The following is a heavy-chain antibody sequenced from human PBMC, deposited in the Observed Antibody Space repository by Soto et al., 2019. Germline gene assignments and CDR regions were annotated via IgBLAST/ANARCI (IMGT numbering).Heavy chain of an antibody. Sequence: PVGSLRLSCAASGFTFSSYSMNWVRQAPGKGLEWVSSISSSSSYIYYADSVKGRFTISRDNAKNSLYLQMNSLRAEDTAVYYCAREDIVVVVAGYYGMDVWGQGTTVTVSS. CDR3: AREDIVVVVAGYYGMDV. J-gene: IGHJ6*02. D-gene: IGHD2-15*01. CDR1: GFTFSSYS. V-gene: IGHV3-21*01. CDR2: ISSSSSYI.